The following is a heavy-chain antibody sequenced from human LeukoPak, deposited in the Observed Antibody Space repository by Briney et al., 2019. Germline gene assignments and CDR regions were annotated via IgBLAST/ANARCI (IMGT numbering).Heavy chain of an antibody. V-gene: IGHV3-30*03. CDR3: ARDPPPEGAALSRFDY. CDR1: GFTFSSYG. J-gene: IGHJ4*02. CDR2: ISYDGSNK. D-gene: IGHD6-6*01. Sequence: GGSLRLSCAASGFTFSSYGMHWVRQAPGKGLEWVAVISYDGSNKYYADSVKGRFTISRDNSKNTLYLQMNSLRAEDTAVYYCARDPPPEGAALSRFDYWGQGTLVTVSS.